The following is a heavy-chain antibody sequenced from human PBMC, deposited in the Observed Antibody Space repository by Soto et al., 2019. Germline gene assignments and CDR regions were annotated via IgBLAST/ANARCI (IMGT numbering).Heavy chain of an antibody. CDR3: AGVTWLRGMDG. D-gene: IGHD3-10*01. CDR1: GDSVSSNSGA. V-gene: IGHV6-1*01. J-gene: IGHJ6*02. CDR2: TYYRSRWSF. Sequence: SQTLSLTCVISGDSVSSNSGAWNWIRQSPSRGLEWLGRTYYRSRWSFDYALSVKSRLTIDPDTSKNQFSLHLDSLTPEDTAVYYCAGVTWLRGMDGWGQGTPVTVSS.